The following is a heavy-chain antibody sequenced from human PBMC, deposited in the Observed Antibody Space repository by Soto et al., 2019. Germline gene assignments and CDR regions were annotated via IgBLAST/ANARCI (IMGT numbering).Heavy chain of an antibody. Sequence: EVQLLESGGGLVQPGGSLRLSCATSGFTFNTYAMSWVRQAPGKGLEWVSGINSRGTQYADSVKGRFTISRDTPKNTLDLQMDSLRAEDTAVYYCARQSQYPFLSGFPKYYFDYWCQGTLVTVSS. CDR2: INSRGT. V-gene: IGHV3-23*01. CDR3: ARQSQYPFLSGFPKYYFDY. D-gene: IGHD3-3*01. CDR1: GFTFNTYA. J-gene: IGHJ4*02.